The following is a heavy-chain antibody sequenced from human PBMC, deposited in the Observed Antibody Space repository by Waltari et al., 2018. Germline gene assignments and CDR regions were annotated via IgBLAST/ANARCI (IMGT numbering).Heavy chain of an antibody. CDR3: ARVRRTPGIAAAGRVGGYFDL. Sequence: QVQLQQWGAGLLKPSETLSLTCAVYGGSFSGYYWSWIRQPPGKGLEWIGEINHSGSTNYNPSLKSRVTISGDTSKNQFSLKLSSVTAADTAVYYCARVRRTPGIAAAGRVGGYFDLWGRGTLVTVSS. D-gene: IGHD6-13*01. CDR2: INHSGST. CDR1: GGSFSGYY. V-gene: IGHV4-34*01. J-gene: IGHJ2*01.